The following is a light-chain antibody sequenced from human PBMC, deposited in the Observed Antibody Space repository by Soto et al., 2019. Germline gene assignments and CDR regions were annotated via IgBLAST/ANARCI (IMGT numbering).Light chain of an antibody. CDR2: AAS. CDR1: QSISSY. V-gene: IGKV1-39*01. J-gene: IGKJ1*01. CDR3: LQEYNYPWT. Sequence: DIQMTQSPSSLSASVGDRVTITCRASQSISSYLNWYQQKPGKAPKLLIYAASSLQSGVPSRFSGSGSGTDFTLTISSLQPEDFATYYCLQEYNYPWTFGQGTKVDIK.